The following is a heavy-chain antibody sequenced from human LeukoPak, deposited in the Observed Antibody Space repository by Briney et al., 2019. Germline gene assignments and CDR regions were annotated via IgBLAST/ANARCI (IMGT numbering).Heavy chain of an antibody. D-gene: IGHD3-9*01. CDR2: IYTSGST. Sequence: SETLSLTCTVSGGSISSYYRSWIRQPAGKGLEWIARIYTSGSTIYNPSFKSRVTMSVDTSTNQFSLKQSSVTAADTAVYYCARDDILTAYFYADWGQGTPVTVSS. V-gene: IGHV4-4*07. J-gene: IGHJ4*02. CDR1: GGSISSYY. CDR3: ARDDILTAYFYAD.